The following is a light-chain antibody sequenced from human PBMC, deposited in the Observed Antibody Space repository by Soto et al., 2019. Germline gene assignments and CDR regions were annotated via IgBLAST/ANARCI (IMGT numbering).Light chain of an antibody. V-gene: IGLV6-57*02. CDR3: QSYDSTIWAVV. CDR1: GGSIASNY. J-gene: IGLJ2*01. CDR2: DDY. Sequence: NFMLTQPHSVSESPGKTVTISCTGSGGSIASNYVQWYQQRPGSVPTTVIYDDYQRSSGVPDRFSASIDSSSNSASLTISGLKTEDEADYYCQSYDSTIWAVVFGGGTKLTVL.